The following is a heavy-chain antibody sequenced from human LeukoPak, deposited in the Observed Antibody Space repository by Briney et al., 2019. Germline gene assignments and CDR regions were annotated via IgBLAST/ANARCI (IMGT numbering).Heavy chain of an antibody. CDR1: GVSFSGYY. Sequence: SETLSLTCAVYGVSFSGYYWSWIRQPPGKGLEWIGYIYYSGSTNYNPSLKSRVTISVDTSKNQFSLKLNSLTAADTAMYYCARVGGTNYYYYGMDVWGQGTTVTVSS. J-gene: IGHJ6*02. CDR3: ARVGGTNYYYYGMDV. V-gene: IGHV4-59*01. CDR2: IYYSGST.